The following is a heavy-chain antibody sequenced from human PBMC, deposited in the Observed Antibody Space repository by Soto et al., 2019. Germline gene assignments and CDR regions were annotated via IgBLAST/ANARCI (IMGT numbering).Heavy chain of an antibody. Sequence: QVQLHQSGPGLVKPSQTLSLECTVIGGSVNTGDNYWSWVRQSPGRGLEWIGYIYHTGNTFYNPALESQVTMSLDAYKNQFSLTLTAVTAADTAVYFCARVPLDGMDALGQGTNVTVSS. CDR1: GGSVNTGDNY. CDR3: ARVPLDGMDA. V-gene: IGHV4-30-4*01. J-gene: IGHJ6*02. CDR2: IYHTGNT.